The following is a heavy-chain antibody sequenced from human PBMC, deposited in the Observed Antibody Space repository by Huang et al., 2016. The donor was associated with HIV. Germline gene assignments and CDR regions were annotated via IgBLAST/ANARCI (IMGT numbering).Heavy chain of an antibody. CDR1: GFDFSTPN. CDR3: VRDTKYRSGFYNYYYMDV. Sequence: HLVESGGGSVRQGESLNLSGVATGFDFSTPNFYWVRQAPGGGLECISHVGDNDQKGAYANSLKGRFTISRDNTRQSIYLQMRNLRPSDTAKYYCVRDTKYRSGFYNYYYMDVWGNGTAVTVSS. CDR2: VGDNDQKG. J-gene: IGHJ6*03. V-gene: IGHV3-48*01. D-gene: IGHD6-25*01.